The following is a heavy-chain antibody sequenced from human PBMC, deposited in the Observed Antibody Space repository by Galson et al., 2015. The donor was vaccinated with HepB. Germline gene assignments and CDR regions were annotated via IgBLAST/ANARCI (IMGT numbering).Heavy chain of an antibody. CDR3: AKGTSSWGRFFDL. CDR1: GFTFSSYA. CDR2: IVGSGGSS. J-gene: IGHJ2*01. Sequence: SLRLSCAASGFTFSSYAMSWVRQAPGKGLEWVSAIVGSGGSSFYADSVKGRFTISRDNSKNTVYLQVHSLRAEDTAVYYCAKGTSSWGRFFDLWGRGTLVTVSS. D-gene: IGHD6-13*01. V-gene: IGHV3-23*01.